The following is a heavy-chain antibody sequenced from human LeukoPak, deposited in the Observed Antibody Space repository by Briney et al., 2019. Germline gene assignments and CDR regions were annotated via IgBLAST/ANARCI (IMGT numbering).Heavy chain of an antibody. CDR3: ARDGGLTNWFDP. CDR1: GGSIRSNSYY. J-gene: IGHJ5*02. V-gene: IGHV4-39*07. Sequence: PSETLSLTCTVSGGSIRSNSYYWGWIRQPPGKGLEWIGSIYYSGSTYYNPSLKSRVTISVDTSKNQFSLKLSSVTAADTAVYYCARDGGLTNWFDPWGQGTLVTVSS. D-gene: IGHD3-16*01. CDR2: IYYSGST.